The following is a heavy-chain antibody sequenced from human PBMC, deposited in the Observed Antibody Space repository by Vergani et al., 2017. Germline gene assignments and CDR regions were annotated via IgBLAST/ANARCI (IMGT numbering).Heavy chain of an antibody. D-gene: IGHD3-16*01. V-gene: IGHV3-30*02. Sequence: QVQLVESGGGVVQRGGCLRLSCATSGFTLSNYDMQWIRQGQGKGLEFVAFIQFDGSHQYYADSVKGRFTLSRDFSKNTLYLQMNSLRTDDTATYYCAKHFRGWGIDYWGQGTQVIVSS. CDR1: GFTLSNYD. J-gene: IGHJ4*02. CDR2: IQFDGSHQ. CDR3: AKHFRGWGIDY.